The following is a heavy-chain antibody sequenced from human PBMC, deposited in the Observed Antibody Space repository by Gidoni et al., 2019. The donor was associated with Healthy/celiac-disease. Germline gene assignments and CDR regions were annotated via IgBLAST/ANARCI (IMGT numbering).Heavy chain of an antibody. Sequence: QVQLVQSGGGVVQPGRSLRFSCAASGFSFSIYGMHWVRQAPGKGLGWVAVIWYDGSNKYYADSVKGRFTISRDNSKNTLYLQMNSLRAEDTAVYYCARGSIVVVPAAIGGMDVWGQGTTVTVSS. CDR2: IWYDGSNK. J-gene: IGHJ6*02. D-gene: IGHD2-2*01. V-gene: IGHV3-33*08. CDR3: ARGSIVVVPAAIGGMDV. CDR1: GFSFSIYG.